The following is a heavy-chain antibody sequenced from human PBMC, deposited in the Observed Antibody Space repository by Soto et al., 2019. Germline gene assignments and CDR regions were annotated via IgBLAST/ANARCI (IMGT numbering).Heavy chain of an antibody. Sequence: QVQLQESGPGLVSPSETLSPTCPVSGGPIVSYSWGWFRHPPGRDRKWFGYIYNSGSTNYNPSLKRRVTISVTPSKNQFSLKLSSVTAADTAVYYCAREGTTVDSYYYYGMDVWGQGTTVTVSS. CDR3: AREGTTVDSYYYYGMDV. D-gene: IGHD1-1*01. CDR2: IYNSGST. CDR1: GGPIVSYS. V-gene: IGHV4-59*01. J-gene: IGHJ6*02.